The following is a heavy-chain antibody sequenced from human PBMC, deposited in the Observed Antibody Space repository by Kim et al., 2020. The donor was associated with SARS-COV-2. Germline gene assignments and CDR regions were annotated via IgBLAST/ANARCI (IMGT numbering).Heavy chain of an antibody. Sequence: GSNKYYADSVKGRFTISRDNSKNTLYLQMNSLRAEDTAVYYCANFRGFDYWGQGTLVTVSS. CDR2: GSNK. V-gene: IGHV3-30*02. J-gene: IGHJ4*02. CDR3: ANFRGFDY.